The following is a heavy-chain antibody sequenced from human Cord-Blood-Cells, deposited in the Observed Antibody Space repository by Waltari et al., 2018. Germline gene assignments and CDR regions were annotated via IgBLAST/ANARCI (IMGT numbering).Heavy chain of an antibody. CDR2: IYYSGST. CDR1: GGSISSRSYY. V-gene: IGHV4-39*07. J-gene: IGHJ4*02. Sequence: QLQLQESGPGLVKPSETLSLTCTVSGGSISSRSYYWGWIRQPPGKGLEWIGSIYYSGSTYYNPSLKSRVTISVDTSKNQFSLKLSSVTAADTAVYYCAHHSPRSSSSFDYWGQGTLVTVSS. CDR3: AHHSPRSSSSFDY. D-gene: IGHD6-13*01.